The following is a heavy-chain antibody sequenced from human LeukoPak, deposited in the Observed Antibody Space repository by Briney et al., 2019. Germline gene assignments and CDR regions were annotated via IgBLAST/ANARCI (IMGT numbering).Heavy chain of an antibody. CDR3: AKGTIAVAVPGVDY. CDR1: GFTFSSYG. D-gene: IGHD6-19*01. J-gene: IGHJ4*02. V-gene: IGHV3-30*18. Sequence: PGGSLRLSCAASGFTFSSYGMHWVRQAPGKGLEWVAVISYDGSNKYYADSVKGRFTISRDNSKNTLYLQMNSLRAEDTAVYYCAKGTIAVAVPGVDYWGQGTLVTVSS. CDR2: ISYDGSNK.